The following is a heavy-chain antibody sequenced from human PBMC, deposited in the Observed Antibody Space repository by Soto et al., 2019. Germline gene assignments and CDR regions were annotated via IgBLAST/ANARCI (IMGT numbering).Heavy chain of an antibody. J-gene: IGHJ5*02. V-gene: IGHV1-3*01. Sequence: ASVKVSCKASGYTFTSYAMHWVRQAPGQRLEWMGWINAGNGNTKYSQKFQGRVTITRDTSASTAYMELSSLRSEDTAVYYCARDGGYCSSTSCPPFGWFDPWGQGTLVTVSS. CDR2: INAGNGNT. CDR3: ARDGGYCSSTSCPPFGWFDP. CDR1: GYTFTSYA. D-gene: IGHD2-2*01.